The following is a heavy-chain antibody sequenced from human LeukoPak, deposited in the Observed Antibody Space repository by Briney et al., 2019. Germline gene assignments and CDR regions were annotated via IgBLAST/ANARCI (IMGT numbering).Heavy chain of an antibody. V-gene: IGHV3-30*18. CDR2: ISYDGSNK. D-gene: IGHD6-19*01. CDR1: GFTFSSYG. Sequence: GRSLRLSCAASGFTFSSYGMHWVRQAPGKGLEWVAVISYDGSNKYYADSVKGRFTISRDNSKNTLYLQMNSLRAEDTAVYYCAKDRRRRQWLAQPYYYYYYGMDVWGQGTTVTVSS. J-gene: IGHJ6*02. CDR3: AKDRRRRQWLAQPYYYYYYGMDV.